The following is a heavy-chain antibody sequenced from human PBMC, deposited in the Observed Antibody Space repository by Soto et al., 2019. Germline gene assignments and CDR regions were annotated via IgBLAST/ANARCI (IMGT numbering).Heavy chain of an antibody. CDR1: GFTLSGYA. CDR2: ISSNGVGT. D-gene: IGHD5-18*01. Sequence: GGSLRLSCAASGFTLSGYAMDWVRQAPGKGLEYVSGISSNGVGTYYANSVQGRFAISRDNSKNTVYLQMGSLRPEDMAVYYCARGGIQQIDYYHGMDVWGQGTTVTVSS. J-gene: IGHJ6*02. V-gene: IGHV3-64*01. CDR3: ARGGIQQIDYYHGMDV.